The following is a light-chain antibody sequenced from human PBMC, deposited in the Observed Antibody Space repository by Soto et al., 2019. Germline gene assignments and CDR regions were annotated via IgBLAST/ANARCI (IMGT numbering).Light chain of an antibody. J-gene: IGKJ4*01. Sequence: EIVMTQSLATLSVSPGDRATLSCRASQSVSSSLAWYQQIPGQAPRLIIYDASTRATGIPARFGGSGSGTEFTLTISSLQSEDFAVYYCQQYNNWPPLTFGGGTKVELK. CDR1: QSVSSS. CDR3: QQYNNWPPLT. V-gene: IGKV3-15*01. CDR2: DAS.